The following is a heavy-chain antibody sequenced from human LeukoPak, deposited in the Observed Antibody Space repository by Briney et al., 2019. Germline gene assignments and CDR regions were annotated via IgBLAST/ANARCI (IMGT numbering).Heavy chain of an antibody. CDR2: INHSGST. V-gene: IGHV4-34*01. J-gene: IGHJ6*02. Sequence: SETLSLTCAVYGGSFSGYYWRWIRQPPGKGLEWIGEINHSGSTNYNPSLKTRVTISVDTSKNQFSLKLSSVTAADTAVYYCARVSLWFGELLSGYYYYYGMDVWGQGTTVTVSS. CDR1: GGSFSGYY. D-gene: IGHD3-10*01. CDR3: ARVSLWFGELLSGYYYYYGMDV.